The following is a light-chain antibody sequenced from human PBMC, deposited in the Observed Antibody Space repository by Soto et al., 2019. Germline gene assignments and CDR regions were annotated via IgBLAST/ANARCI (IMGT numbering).Light chain of an antibody. CDR1: QGMSTY. J-gene: IGKJ4*01. CDR2: SAS. CDR3: QQLNGYQLA. Sequence: DLQLTQSPSFLSASVGDTVTITCRASQGMSTYLAWYQQKPGKVPKLLIRSASTLQSGVPPRFSGGGSATEVTLTISTLQPDGSGIYYCQQLNGYQLAFGGGSNVEIK. V-gene: IGKV1-9*01.